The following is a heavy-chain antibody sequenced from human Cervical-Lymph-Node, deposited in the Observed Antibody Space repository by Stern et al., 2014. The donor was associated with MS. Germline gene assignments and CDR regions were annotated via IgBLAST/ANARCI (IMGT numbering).Heavy chain of an antibody. CDR2: IYYSGHT. D-gene: IGHD6-13*01. J-gene: IGHJ4*02. V-gene: IGHV4-59*01. CDR1: GGSISSYY. CDR3: ARGYSSSWYGGRFFNY. Sequence: QVQLQESGPGLVKPSETLSLTCTVSGGSISSYYWSWIRQPPGKGLAWIAYIYYSGHTDYNPSLQGRVTLSVDTSKNQISLRLSSVTAADTAVYYCARGYSSSWYGGRFFNYWGQGTLVTVSS.